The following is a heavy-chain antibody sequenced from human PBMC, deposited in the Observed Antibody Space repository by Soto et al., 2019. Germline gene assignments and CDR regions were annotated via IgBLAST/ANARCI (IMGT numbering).Heavy chain of an antibody. D-gene: IGHD3-3*01. V-gene: IGHV3-30*03. CDR2: ISFDGSTQ. CDR3: AREEVFGLVKIIPPDY. J-gene: IGHJ4*02. CDR1: GFGFSSYG. Sequence: VQLLESGGGVAQPGRSLRLSCRASGFGFSSYGMLWVRQAPGKGQEWVAFISFDGSTQYYADSVRGRFTISRDNSENTLYLQLDALRVEDTAMYYCAREEVFGLVKIIPPDYWGQGAQVSVSA.